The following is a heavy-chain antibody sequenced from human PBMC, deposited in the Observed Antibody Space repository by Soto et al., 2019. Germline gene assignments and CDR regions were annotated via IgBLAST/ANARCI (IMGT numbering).Heavy chain of an antibody. Sequence: QVQLQESGPGLVKPSETLSLTCTVSGGSISSYYWSWIRQPPGKGLEWIGYIYYSGSTNYNPSLKSRVTISVDTSKNQFSLKLGSVTAADTAEYYCARRGPPAGKTIFDYWGQGTLVTVSS. CDR3: ARRGPPAGKTIFDY. CDR2: IYYSGST. V-gene: IGHV4-59*08. CDR1: GGSISSYY. D-gene: IGHD6-13*01. J-gene: IGHJ4*02.